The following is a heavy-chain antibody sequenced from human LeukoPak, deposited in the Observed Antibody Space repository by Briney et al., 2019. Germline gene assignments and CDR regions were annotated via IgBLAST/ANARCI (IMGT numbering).Heavy chain of an antibody. Sequence: GGSLRLSCAASGFNVGTNYMSWVRQAPGKGLEWVSIIYSGGSTYYADSVKGRFTISRDNSKNTLYLQMNSLRAEDTAIYYCARDTKNWGQGTLVTVSS. V-gene: IGHV3-53*01. CDR3: ARDTKN. CDR2: IYSGGST. J-gene: IGHJ4*02. CDR1: GFNVGTNY. D-gene: IGHD1-1*01.